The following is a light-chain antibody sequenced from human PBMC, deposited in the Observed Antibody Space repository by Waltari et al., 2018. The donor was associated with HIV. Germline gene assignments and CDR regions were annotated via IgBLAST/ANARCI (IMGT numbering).Light chain of an antibody. CDR1: ADIGRW. J-gene: IGKJ3*01. Sequence: DIQMTQSPSSVYASAGDSVPITCRASADIGRWLARYQQKPGKAPKLLIHTAASLQSGVPSRFSGSGSGTDFTLTISSLQPEDFATYYCQQAKSFPFTFGPGTKVHIK. CDR2: TAA. CDR3: QQAKSFPFT. V-gene: IGKV1-12*01.